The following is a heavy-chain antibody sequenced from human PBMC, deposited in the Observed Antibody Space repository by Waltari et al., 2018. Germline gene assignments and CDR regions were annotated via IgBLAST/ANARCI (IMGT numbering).Heavy chain of an antibody. J-gene: IGHJ6*02. CDR2: ISVSGGST. V-gene: IGHV3-23*01. CDR1: GFTFSSYA. CDR3: AKYLWQWLATPENYYYYYGLDV. Sequence: EVQLLESGGGLVQPGGSLRLSCAASGFTFSSYAMSWVRPAPGKGLEWVSGISVSGGSTYDADSVKGRFTISRDNSKNTLYLQMNSLRAEDTAVYYCAKYLWQWLATPENYYYYYGLDVWGQGTTVTVSS. D-gene: IGHD6-19*01.